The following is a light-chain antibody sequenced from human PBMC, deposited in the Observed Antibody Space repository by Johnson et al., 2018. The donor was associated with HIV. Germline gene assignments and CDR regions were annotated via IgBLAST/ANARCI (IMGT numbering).Light chain of an antibody. V-gene: IGLV1-51*02. J-gene: IGLJ1*01. Sequence: QSVLTQPPSVSAAPGQKVTISCSGSSSNIGNNYVSWYQQLPGTAPKFFIYENDKRPSGIPDRFSGSKSGTSATLGITGLQTGDEDDYYCGTWDSSLSAYVFGSGTKVTVL. CDR3: GTWDSSLSAYV. CDR2: END. CDR1: SSNIGNNY.